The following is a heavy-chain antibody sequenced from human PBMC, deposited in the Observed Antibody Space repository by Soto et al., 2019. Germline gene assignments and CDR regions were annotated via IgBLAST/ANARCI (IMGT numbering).Heavy chain of an antibody. CDR3: ARDLRFVGLHSYFDS. CDR2: ISSTGTTI. Sequence: PGGSLRLSCETSGFAFGDYYMSWIRQAPGRGLEWVSLISSTGTTIYYADSVKGRFTISRDNVRSTLFLMMNNLRSEDTAVYYCARDLRFVGLHSYFDSWGQGTLVTVSS. V-gene: IGHV3-11*01. D-gene: IGHD3-10*01. CDR1: GFAFGDYY. J-gene: IGHJ4*02.